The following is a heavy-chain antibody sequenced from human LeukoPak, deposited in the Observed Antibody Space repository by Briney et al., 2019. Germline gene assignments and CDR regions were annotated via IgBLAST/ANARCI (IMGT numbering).Heavy chain of an antibody. D-gene: IGHD3-22*01. CDR1: GYTFTNYT. V-gene: IGHV7-4-1*02. Sequence: ASVKVSCKTSGYTFTNYTINWVRQAPGQGLELMGWINTNTGNPTYAQGFTGRFVFSLDTSVSTTYLQVSSLKAEDTAVYCRVRGHDSTGYFSYWGQGTLVTVSS. J-gene: IGHJ4*02. CDR3: VRGHDSTGYFSY. CDR2: INTNTGNP.